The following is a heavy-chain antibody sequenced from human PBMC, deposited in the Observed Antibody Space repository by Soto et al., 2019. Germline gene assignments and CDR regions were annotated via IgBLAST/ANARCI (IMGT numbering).Heavy chain of an antibody. J-gene: IGHJ4*02. V-gene: IGHV3-7*01. CDR2: IKQDGSEK. Sequence: PGGSLRLSCAASAFTFSKYWMIWVRLAPGKGLEWVANIKQDGSEKYYVDSVKGRFTISRDNAKNSLYLQMNTLRAEDTAVYYCARGTLWNGYQFFDYWSQGTPVTV. D-gene: IGHD3-3*01. CDR3: ARGTLWNGYQFFDY. CDR1: AFTFSKYW.